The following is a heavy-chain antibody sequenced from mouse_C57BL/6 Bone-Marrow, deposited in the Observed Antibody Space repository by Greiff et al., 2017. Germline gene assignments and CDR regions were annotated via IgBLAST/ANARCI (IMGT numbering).Heavy chain of an antibody. CDR3: ARSGYAWFAY. CDR1: GFNIKDDY. Sequence: VKLMESGAELVRPGASVKLSCTASGFNIKDDYMHWVKQRPGHGLEWIGDIYPGGGYTNYNEKFKGKATLTEDKSSSTAYMKFSSLTAEDSAIYYSARSGYAWFAYWGQGTLVTVSA. V-gene: IGHV1-63*01. CDR2: IYPGGGYT. D-gene: IGHD3-2*02. J-gene: IGHJ3*01.